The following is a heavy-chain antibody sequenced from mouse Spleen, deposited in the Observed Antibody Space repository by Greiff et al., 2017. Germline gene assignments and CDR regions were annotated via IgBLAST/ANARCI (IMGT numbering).Heavy chain of an antibody. V-gene: IGHV1-72*01. Sequence: QVKMKQPGAELVKPGASVKLSCKASGYTFTSYWMHWVKQRPGRGLEWIGRIDPNSGGTKYNEKFKSKATLTVDKPSSTAYMQLSSLTSEDSAVYYCARDYYYGSSYEDAMDYWGQGTSVTVSS. CDR3: ARDYYYGSSYEDAMDY. J-gene: IGHJ4*01. D-gene: IGHD1-1*01. CDR1: GYTFTSYW. CDR2: IDPNSGGT.